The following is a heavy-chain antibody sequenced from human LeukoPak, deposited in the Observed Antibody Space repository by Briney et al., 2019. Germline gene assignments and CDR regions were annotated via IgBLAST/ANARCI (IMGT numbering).Heavy chain of an antibody. J-gene: IGHJ4*02. CDR1: GGSINSDGYF. CDR3: ARDLGPYYGSGSYLVDY. V-gene: IGHV4-30-4*01. CDR2: IYYSGST. D-gene: IGHD3-10*01. Sequence: SQTLSLTCTVSGGSINSDGYFWSWIRQPLGKGLEWIGYIYYSGSTYYNPSLKSRVTISVDTSKNQFSLKLSSVTAADTAVYYCARDLGPYYGSGSYLVDYWGQGTLVTVSS.